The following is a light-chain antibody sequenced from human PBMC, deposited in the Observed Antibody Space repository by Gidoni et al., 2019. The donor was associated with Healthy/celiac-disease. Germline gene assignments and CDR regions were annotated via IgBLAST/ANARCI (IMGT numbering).Light chain of an antibody. CDR1: SSDVGSYNL. Sequence: QSALTQPASVSGSPGPSITISCTGTSSDVGSYNLVSWYQQHPGKAPKLMIYEGSKRPSGVSNRFSGSKAANTASLTIAGLQAEDEADYYCCSYAGSYVFGTGTKLTVL. CDR3: CSYAGSYV. CDR2: EGS. V-gene: IGLV2-23*01. J-gene: IGLJ1*01.